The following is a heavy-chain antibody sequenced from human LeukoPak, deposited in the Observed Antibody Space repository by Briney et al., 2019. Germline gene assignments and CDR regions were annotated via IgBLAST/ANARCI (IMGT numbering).Heavy chain of an antibody. CDR2: IRGDGRIT. CDR1: GFTFDDYA. D-gene: IGHD3-3*01. CDR3: AKGFWSGYRYYFDY. V-gene: IGHV3-43*02. J-gene: IGHJ4*02. Sequence: PGGSLRLSCAASGFTFDDYAMHWVRQAPGKGLEWVSLIRGDGRITYYADSVKGRFTISRDNSKNSLYLQMNSLRTEDTGLYYCAKGFWSGYRYYFDYWGQGTLVTVSS.